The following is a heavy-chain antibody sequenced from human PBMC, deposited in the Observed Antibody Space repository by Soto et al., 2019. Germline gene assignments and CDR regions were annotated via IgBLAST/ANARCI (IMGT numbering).Heavy chain of an antibody. V-gene: IGHV3-48*01. CDR2: ISSGSSTI. Sequence: PGGSLRLSCAASGFTFSSYSMNWVRQAPGKGLEWVSYISSGSSTIYYADSVKGRFTISRDNSKNTLYLQMNSLRAEDTAVYYCARATHYYYDSSGYYFTYWGQGTLVTVSS. CDR3: ARATHYYYDSSGYYFTY. D-gene: IGHD3-22*01. J-gene: IGHJ4*02. CDR1: GFTFSSYS.